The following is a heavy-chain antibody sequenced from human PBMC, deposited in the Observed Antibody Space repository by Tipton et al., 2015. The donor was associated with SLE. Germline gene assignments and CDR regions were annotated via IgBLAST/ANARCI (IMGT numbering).Heavy chain of an antibody. V-gene: IGHV4-59*11. J-gene: IGHJ3*02. D-gene: IGHD4-17*01. CDR2: IYYSGST. CDR3: ARETTVTTGRDDAFDI. Sequence: TLSLTCTVSGGSISSHYWSWIRQPPGKGLEWIGYIYYSGSTNYNPSLKSRVTISVDTSKNQFSLKLSSVTAADTAVYYCARETTVTTGRDDAFDIWGQGTMVTVSS. CDR1: GGSISSHY.